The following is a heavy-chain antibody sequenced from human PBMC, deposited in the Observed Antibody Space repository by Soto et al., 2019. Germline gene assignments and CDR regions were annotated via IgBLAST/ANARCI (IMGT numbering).Heavy chain of an antibody. CDR1: GGSFSGYY. D-gene: IGHD3-22*01. CDR2: INHSGST. CDR3: ARGQIDYYYDSSGYLNNGLAFDY. Sequence: SETLSLTCAVYGGSFSGYYWSWIRQPPGKGLEWIGEINHSGSTNYNPSLKSRVTISVDTSKNQFSLKLSSVTAADTAVYYCARGQIDYYYDSSGYLNNGLAFDYWGQGTLVTVSS. V-gene: IGHV4-34*01. J-gene: IGHJ4*02.